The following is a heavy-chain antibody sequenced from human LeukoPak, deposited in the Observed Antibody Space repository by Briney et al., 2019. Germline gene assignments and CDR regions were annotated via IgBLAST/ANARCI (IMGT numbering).Heavy chain of an antibody. CDR3: VTLEAMVDY. V-gene: IGHV3-48*03. CDR1: GFTFGSYE. Sequence: GGSLRLSCVASGFTFGSYEMNWVRQAPGKGLEWLSYISSSGSTIYYADSVKGRFTISRDNSKNTLYLQMSSLRAEDTAVYYCVTLEAMVDYWGQGTLVTVSS. D-gene: IGHD5-18*01. CDR2: ISSSGSTI. J-gene: IGHJ4*02.